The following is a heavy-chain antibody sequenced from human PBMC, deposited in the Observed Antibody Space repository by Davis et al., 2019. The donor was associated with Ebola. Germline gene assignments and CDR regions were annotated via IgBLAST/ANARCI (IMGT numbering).Heavy chain of an antibody. CDR2: MNPNSGDT. CDR1: GYTFSSYD. J-gene: IGHJ5*02. D-gene: IGHD4-11*01. CDR3: ARGGLFYVYSNPSWFDP. Sequence: ASVKVSCKASGYTFSSYDINWVRQAPGQGLEWMGWMNPNSGDTGYAQKFQGRVTMTRNSSTNTAYMYLSSLRSEDTALYFCARGGLFYVYSNPSWFDPWGQGTLVTVSS. V-gene: IGHV1-8*01.